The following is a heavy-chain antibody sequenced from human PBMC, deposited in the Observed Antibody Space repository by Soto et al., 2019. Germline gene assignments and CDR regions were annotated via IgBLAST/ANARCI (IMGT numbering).Heavy chain of an antibody. CDR2: IYSGGST. Sequence: EVQVAESGGGLVQPGGSLRLSCAASGFTVSSNYMSWVRQAPGKGLEWVSFIYSGGSTYYADSVKGRFTISRDKSKNTLYLQMNSLRAVDTAMYCCERDRFPYGMDVWGQGTTVTVSS. V-gene: IGHV3-66*01. J-gene: IGHJ6*02. CDR3: ERDRFPYGMDV. CDR1: GFTVSSNY. D-gene: IGHD3-10*01.